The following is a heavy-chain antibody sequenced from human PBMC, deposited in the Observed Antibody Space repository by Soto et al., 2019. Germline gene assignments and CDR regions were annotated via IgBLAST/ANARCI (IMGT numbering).Heavy chain of an antibody. CDR3: AADWEGTDF. V-gene: IGHV4-30-4*01. CDR2: IYYTGSF. CDR1: GDPITSGDYY. D-gene: IGHD1-26*01. J-gene: IGHJ4*02. Sequence: SETLSLTCTVSGDPITSGDYYWTWIRQSPGKGLEWIGFIYYTGSFDYNPSLKSRLTISLDRSKNQFSLKLTSVTAADTAVYYCAADWEGTDFWGQGTLVTVSS.